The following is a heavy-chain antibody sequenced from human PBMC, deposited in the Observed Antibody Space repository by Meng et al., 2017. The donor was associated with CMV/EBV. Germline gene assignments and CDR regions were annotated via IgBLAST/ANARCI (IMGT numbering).Heavy chain of an antibody. CDR3: ARGTEDYDFWLDY. CDR2: IYHSGST. J-gene: IGHJ4*02. Sequence: GSLRLSCTVSGYSTSSGYYWGWIRQPPGKGLEWIGSIYHSGSTYYNPSLKSRVTISVDTSKNQFSLKLSSVTAADTAVYYCARGTEDYDFWLDYWGQGTLVTVSS. D-gene: IGHD3-3*01. V-gene: IGHV4-38-2*02. CDR1: GYSTSSGYY.